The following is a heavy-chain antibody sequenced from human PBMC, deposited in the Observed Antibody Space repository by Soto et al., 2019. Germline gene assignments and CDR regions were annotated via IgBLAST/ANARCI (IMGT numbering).Heavy chain of an antibody. CDR2: MTYDGATE. D-gene: IGHD3-3*02. V-gene: IGHV3-30*14. CDR3: ARVRLSNAVNDALDV. J-gene: IGHJ3*01. CDR1: GFTFSDYV. Sequence: QVRLVESGGGVVQPGTSLRLSCAASGFTFSDYVIHWVRQAAGKGLEWVASMTYDGATEYYADSVKGRFTMSRDNSKRALTLQMNSLRPDDTAVYSRARVRLSNAVNDALDVWGQGTTVTVSS.